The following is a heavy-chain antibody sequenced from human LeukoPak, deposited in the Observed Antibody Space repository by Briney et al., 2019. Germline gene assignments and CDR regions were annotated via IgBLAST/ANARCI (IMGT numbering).Heavy chain of an antibody. CDR1: GFTFNNYA. CDR2: ISGLGKNT. CDR3: ARGLRYFDWSQMDV. V-gene: IGHV3-23*01. J-gene: IGHJ6*04. D-gene: IGHD3-9*01. Sequence: GGSLRLSCATSGFTFNNYAMNWLRQTPGKGLEWVAAISGLGKNTHYADSVRGRFIISRDNAKNSLYLQMNSLRAGDTAVYYCARGLRYFDWSQMDVWGKGTTVTISS.